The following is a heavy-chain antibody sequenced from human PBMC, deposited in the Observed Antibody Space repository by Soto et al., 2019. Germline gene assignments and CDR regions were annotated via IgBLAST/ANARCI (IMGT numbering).Heavy chain of an antibody. Sequence: PGGSLRLSCAASGFTFNNYDMHWVRQAPGKGLEWVAVIWYDGTDKYYADSVKGRFTISRDNSKNTLYLQMNSLRAEDTAVYYCARGHLTNSYPYYWGQGTLVTVSS. CDR1: GFTFNNYD. CDR2: IWYDGTDK. V-gene: IGHV3-33*01. D-gene: IGHD1-1*01. CDR3: ARGHLTNSYPYY. J-gene: IGHJ4*02.